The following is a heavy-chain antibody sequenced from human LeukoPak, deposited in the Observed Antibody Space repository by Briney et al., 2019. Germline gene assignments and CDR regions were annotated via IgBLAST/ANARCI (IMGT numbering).Heavy chain of an antibody. CDR2: ISAYYGNT. V-gene: IGHV1-18*04. J-gene: IGHJ4*02. CDR3: ARDGEHSSGWPLLDY. CDR1: GYTFTSYG. D-gene: IGHD6-19*01. Sequence: ASVKVPCKASGYTFTSYGISWVRQAPGQGLEWMGWISAYYGNTNYAQKLQGRVTMTTDTSTSTAYMELRSLRSDDTAVYYCARDGEHSSGWPLLDYWGQGTLVTVSS.